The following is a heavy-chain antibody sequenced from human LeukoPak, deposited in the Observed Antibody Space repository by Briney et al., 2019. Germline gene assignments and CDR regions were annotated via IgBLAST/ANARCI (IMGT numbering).Heavy chain of an antibody. CDR1: GYTFTSYD. Sequence: ASVKVSCKASGYTFTSYDINWVRQATGQGLEWMGWMNPNSGNTGYAQKFQGRVTMTRNTSISTADMELSSPRSEDTAVYYCARGRRLTGYYDFDYWGQGTLVSVSS. V-gene: IGHV1-8*01. D-gene: IGHD3-9*01. CDR3: ARGRRLTGYYDFDY. CDR2: MNPNSGNT. J-gene: IGHJ4*02.